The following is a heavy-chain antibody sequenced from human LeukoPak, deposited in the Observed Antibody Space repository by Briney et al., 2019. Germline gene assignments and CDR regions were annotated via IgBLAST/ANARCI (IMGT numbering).Heavy chain of an antibody. V-gene: IGHV3-23*01. Sequence: GGSLRLSCAASGFTFSSYAMSWVRQAPGKGLEWVSAISGSGGSTYYADSVKGRFTISRDNSKNTLYLQMNSLRAEDTAVYYCASAGAQNYDSSGYYYRSLYYFDYWGQGTLVTVSS. CDR1: GFTFSSYA. CDR3: ASAGAQNYDSSGYYYRSLYYFDY. CDR2: ISGSGGST. D-gene: IGHD3-22*01. J-gene: IGHJ4*02.